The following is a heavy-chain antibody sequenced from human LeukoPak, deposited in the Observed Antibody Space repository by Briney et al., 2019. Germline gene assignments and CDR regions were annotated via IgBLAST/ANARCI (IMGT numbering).Heavy chain of an antibody. CDR3: ASLYSSSWYPGTGYFDY. CDR1: GGSISSGGYY. Sequence: SQTLSLTSTVSGGSISSGGYYWSWIRQHPGKGLEWIGYIYYSGSTYYNPSLKSRVTISVDTSKNQFSLKLSSVTAADTAVYYCASLYSSSWYPGTGYFDYWGQGTLVTVSS. V-gene: IGHV4-31*03. D-gene: IGHD6-13*01. J-gene: IGHJ4*02. CDR2: IYYSGST.